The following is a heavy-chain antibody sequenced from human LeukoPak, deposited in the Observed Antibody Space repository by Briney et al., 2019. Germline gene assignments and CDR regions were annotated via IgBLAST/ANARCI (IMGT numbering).Heavy chain of an antibody. CDR2: IYHSGST. CDR3: ARAYCSGGSCYDWFDP. J-gene: IGHJ5*02. CDR1: GGSISSGGYS. Sequence: PSETLSLTCAVSGGSISSGGYSWSWIRQPPGKCLEWIGYIYHSGSTYYNPSLKSRVTISVDRSKNQFSLKLSSVTAADTAVYYCARAYCSGGSCYDWFDPWGQGTLVTVSS. D-gene: IGHD2-15*01. V-gene: IGHV4-30-2*01.